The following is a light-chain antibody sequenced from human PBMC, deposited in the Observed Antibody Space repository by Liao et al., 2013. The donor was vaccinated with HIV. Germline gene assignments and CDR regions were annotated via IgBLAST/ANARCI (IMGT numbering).Light chain of an antibody. J-gene: IGLJ2*01. CDR3: QTWDSSTAV. Sequence: SLEVTQPPSVSVSPGQTASIVCSGDRLGDKHVYWYQQRSGHSPVLVMYEDNRRPSGIPERFSASKSGNTATLTISETQPLDEADYYCQTWDSSTAVFGGGTKLTVL. CDR1: RLGDKH. CDR2: EDN. V-gene: IGLV3-1*01.